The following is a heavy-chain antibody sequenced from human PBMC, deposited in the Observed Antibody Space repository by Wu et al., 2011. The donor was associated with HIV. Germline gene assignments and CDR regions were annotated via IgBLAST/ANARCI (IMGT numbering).Heavy chain of an antibody. CDR3: ARLSMDRGVIRTLDYFYGMDV. D-gene: IGHD3-10*01. V-gene: IGHV1-69*05. Sequence: QVQLVQSGAEVKKPGSSVKVSCKASGGTFSNYAIRWVRLVPGQGLEWMGGLIPISGTANYAQKLQGRLTMTTDTSTSTAYMELRSLRSDDTAVYYCARLSMDRGVIRTLDYFYGMDVWGQGTTVTVSS. J-gene: IGHJ6*02. CDR1: GGTFSNYA. CDR2: LIPISGTA.